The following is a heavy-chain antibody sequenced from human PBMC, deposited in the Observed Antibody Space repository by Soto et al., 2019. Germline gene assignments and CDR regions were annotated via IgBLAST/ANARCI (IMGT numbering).Heavy chain of an antibody. CDR3: ARGRWLRSSFDY. CDR1: GGSFSGYY. D-gene: IGHD5-12*01. V-gene: IGHV4-34*01. J-gene: IGHJ4*02. Sequence: PSETLSLTCAVYGGSFSGYYWSWIRQPPGKGLEWIGEINHSGSTNYNPSLKSRVTISVDTSKNQFSLKLNSVTAADTAVYYCARGRWLRSSFDYWGQGTLVTVS. CDR2: INHSGST.